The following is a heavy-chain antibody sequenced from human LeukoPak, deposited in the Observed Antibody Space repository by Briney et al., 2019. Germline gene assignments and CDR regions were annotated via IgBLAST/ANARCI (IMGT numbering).Heavy chain of an antibody. CDR1: GGSISSSSYY. CDR3: ARQFGYSYGGDY. J-gene: IGHJ4*02. CDR2: IYYSGST. D-gene: IGHD5-18*01. Sequence: PSGTLSLTCTVSGGSISSSSYYWGWIRQPPGKGLEWIGSIYYSGSTYYNPSLKSRVTISVDTSKNQFSLKLSSVTAADTAVYYCARQFGYSYGGDYWGQGTLVTVSS. V-gene: IGHV4-39*01.